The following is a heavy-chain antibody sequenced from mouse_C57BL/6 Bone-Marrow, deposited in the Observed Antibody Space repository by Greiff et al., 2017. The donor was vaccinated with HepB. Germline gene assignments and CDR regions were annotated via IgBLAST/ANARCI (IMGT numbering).Heavy chain of an antibody. D-gene: IGHD2-1*01. CDR3: ARGDGNYGDDY. V-gene: IGHV1-53*01. Sequence: QVQLQQPGTELVKPGASVKLSCTASGYTFTSYWMHWVKQRPGQGLEWIGNINPSNGGPNYNEKFKSKATLTVDKSSSTAYMQLSSLTSEDSAVYYSARGDGNYGDDYWGQGTTLTVSS. CDR1: GYTFTSYW. J-gene: IGHJ2*01. CDR2: INPSNGGP.